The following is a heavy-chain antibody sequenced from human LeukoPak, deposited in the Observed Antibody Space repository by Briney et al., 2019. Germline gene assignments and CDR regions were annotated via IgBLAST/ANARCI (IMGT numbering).Heavy chain of an antibody. CDR1: GGSFSGYY. D-gene: IGHD2-2*01. V-gene: IGHV4-34*01. CDR3: ALRGDIVVVPAGYYYYGMDV. Sequence: SETLSLTCAVYGGSFSGYYWSWIRQPPGKGLEWIGEINHSGSTNYNPSLKSRVTISVDTSKNQFSLKLSSVTAADTAVYYRALRGDIVVVPAGYYYYGMDVWGQGTTVTVSS. J-gene: IGHJ6*02. CDR2: INHSGST.